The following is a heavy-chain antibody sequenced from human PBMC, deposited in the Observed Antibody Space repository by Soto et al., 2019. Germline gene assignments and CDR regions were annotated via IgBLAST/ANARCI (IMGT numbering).Heavy chain of an antibody. CDR3: ARDRAAADY. V-gene: IGHV1-3*01. J-gene: IGHJ4*02. CDR1: GYIFTDYA. CDR2: INAATGNT. D-gene: IGHD6-13*01. Sequence: QVQLVQSGAEVKKPGASVKVSCKASGYIFTDYAMYWLRQAPGQRLEWVGWINAATGNTKYSQNCQGRVTITGDTSARTVFMELSSLRPEDTAVYYCARDRAAADYWGQGTLVSVSA.